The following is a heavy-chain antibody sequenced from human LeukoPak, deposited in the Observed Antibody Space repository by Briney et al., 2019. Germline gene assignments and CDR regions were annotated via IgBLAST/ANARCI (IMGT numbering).Heavy chain of an antibody. D-gene: IGHD4-17*01. CDR3: ARGYGDYPNWFDP. V-gene: IGHV1-69*01. J-gene: IGHJ5*02. CDR2: IIPIFGTA. CDR1: GGTFSSYA. Sequence: SVKVSCKASGGTFSSYAISWVRQAPGQGLEWMGGIIPIFGTANYAQESQGRVTITADESTSTAYMELSSLRSEDTAVYYCARGYGDYPNWFDPWGQGTLVTVSS.